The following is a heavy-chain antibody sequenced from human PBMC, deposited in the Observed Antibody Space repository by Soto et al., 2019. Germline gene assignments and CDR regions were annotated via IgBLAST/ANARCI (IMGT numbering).Heavy chain of an antibody. CDR2: IKSKTDGGTT. Sequence: KPVGSLRLSCAASGFTFSNAWMSWVRQAPGKGLEWVGRIKSKTDGGTTDYAAPVKGRFTISRDDSKNTLYLQMNSLKTEDTAVYYCTTDYPRSLPGYWGQGTLVTVSS. J-gene: IGHJ4*02. V-gene: IGHV3-15*01. CDR3: TTDYPRSLPGY. CDR1: GFTFSNAW.